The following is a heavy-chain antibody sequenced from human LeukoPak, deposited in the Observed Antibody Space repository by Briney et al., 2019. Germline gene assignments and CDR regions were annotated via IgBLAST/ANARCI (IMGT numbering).Heavy chain of an antibody. CDR3: ARDGIAVAGSLDAFDI. J-gene: IGHJ3*02. V-gene: IGHV4-59*01. Sequence: SETLSLTCAVYGGSFSGYYWSWIRQPPGKGLEWIGYIYYSGSTNYNPSLKSRVTISVDTSKNQFSLKLSSVTAADTAVYYCARDGIAVAGSLDAFDIWGQGTMVTVSS. CDR1: GGSFSGYY. CDR2: IYYSGST. D-gene: IGHD6-19*01.